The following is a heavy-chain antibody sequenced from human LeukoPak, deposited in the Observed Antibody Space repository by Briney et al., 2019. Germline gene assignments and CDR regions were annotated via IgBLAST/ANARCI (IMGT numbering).Heavy chain of an antibody. D-gene: IGHD3-22*01. Sequence: SETLSLTCAVYDESFSGYYCSWIRQPPRKGLEWIREIDHSGSTNYNPSLKSRVTISADTSKNQFSLRLSSVTAADTAVYYCARYYYDSSGYYAFDIWGQGTMVTVSS. J-gene: IGHJ3*02. V-gene: IGHV4-34*01. CDR3: ARYYYDSSGYYAFDI. CDR1: DESFSGYY. CDR2: IDHSGST.